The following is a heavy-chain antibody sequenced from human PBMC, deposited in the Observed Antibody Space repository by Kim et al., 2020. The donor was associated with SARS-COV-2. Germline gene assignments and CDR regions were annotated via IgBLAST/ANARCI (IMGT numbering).Heavy chain of an antibody. CDR1: GFTFSSYA. CDR3: ARANMAVAAAADY. V-gene: IGHV3-30-3*01. J-gene: IGHJ4*02. D-gene: IGHD6-13*01. CDR2: ISYDGSNK. Sequence: GGSLRLSCAASGFTFSSYAMHWVRQAPGKGLEWVAVISYDGSNKYYADSVKGRFTISRDNSKNTLYLQMNSLRAEDTAVYYCARANMAVAAAADYWGQGTLVTVSS.